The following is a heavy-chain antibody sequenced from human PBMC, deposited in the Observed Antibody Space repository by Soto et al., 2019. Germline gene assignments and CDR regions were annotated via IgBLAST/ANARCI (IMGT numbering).Heavy chain of an antibody. CDR3: ARDRYSSGYIDY. CDR1: GGSVSSGGYY. J-gene: IGHJ4*02. Sequence: QVQLQESGPGLVKPSQTLSLTCTVSGGSVSSGGYYWSWIRQYPGMGLEWIGYIYHSGSSYHNPSLKSRVTLSVDGSKNQFSLKLNSVTAADTAVYYCARDRYSSGYIDYWGQGTLVTVSS. V-gene: IGHV4-31*03. D-gene: IGHD6-19*01. CDR2: IYHSGSS.